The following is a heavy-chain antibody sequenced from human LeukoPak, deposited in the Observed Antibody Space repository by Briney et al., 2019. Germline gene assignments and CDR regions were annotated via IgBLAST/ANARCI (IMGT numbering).Heavy chain of an antibody. D-gene: IGHD3-10*02. CDR1: GGSISSYY. CDR3: ARGRSLFGELLRGGNWFDP. CDR2: IYYSGST. Sequence: PSETLSLACTVSGGSISSYYWSWIRQPPGKGLEWIGYIYYSGSTNYNPSLKSRVTISVDTSKNQFSLKLSSVTAADTAVYYCARGRSLFGELLRGGNWFDPWGQGTLVTVSS. V-gene: IGHV4-59*12. J-gene: IGHJ5*02.